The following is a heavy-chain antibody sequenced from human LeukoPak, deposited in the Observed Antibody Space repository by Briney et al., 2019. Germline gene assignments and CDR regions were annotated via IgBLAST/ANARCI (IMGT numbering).Heavy chain of an antibody. CDR1: GFTFSSYA. V-gene: IGHV3-23*01. D-gene: IGHD2-15*01. CDR2: ISGSGGST. Sequence: PGGSLRLSCAASGFTFSSYAMSWVRQAPGKGLEWVSAISGSGGSTYYADSAKGRFTISRDNSKNTLYLQMNSLRAEDTAVYYCAKDEYCSGGSCYFIYFDYWGQGTLVTVSS. J-gene: IGHJ4*02. CDR3: AKDEYCSGGSCYFIYFDY.